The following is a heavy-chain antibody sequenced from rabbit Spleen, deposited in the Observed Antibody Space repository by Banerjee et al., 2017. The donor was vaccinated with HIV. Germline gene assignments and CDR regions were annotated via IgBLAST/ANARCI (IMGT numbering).Heavy chain of an antibody. CDR1: GFDFSSYY. J-gene: IGHJ4*01. CDR2: IDPIFGST. CDR3: ARDPAYASSSGYNIHNL. V-gene: IGHV1S7*01. Sequence: QLVESGGGLVQPGGSLKLSCKASGFDFSSYYMSWVRQAPGKGLEWIGYIDPIFGSTYYASWVNGRFTISSHNAQNTLYLQLNSLTAADTATYFCARDPAYASSSGYNIHNLWGQGTLVTVS. D-gene: IGHD1-1*01.